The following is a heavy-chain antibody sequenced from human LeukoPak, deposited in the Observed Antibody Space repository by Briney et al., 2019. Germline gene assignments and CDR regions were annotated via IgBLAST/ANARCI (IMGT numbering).Heavy chain of an antibody. CDR3: ATSASRHCSSTICYYYYGMDV. CDR2: ISYDGSNK. Sequence: PGRSLRLSCAASEFTFSSYGMHWVRQAPGKGLEWVAVISYDGSNKYYADSVKGRFTISRDNSKNTLYLQMNSLRAEDTAVYYCATSASRHCSSTICYYYYGMDVWGQGTTVTVSS. V-gene: IGHV3-30*03. J-gene: IGHJ6*02. D-gene: IGHD2-2*01. CDR1: EFTFSSYG.